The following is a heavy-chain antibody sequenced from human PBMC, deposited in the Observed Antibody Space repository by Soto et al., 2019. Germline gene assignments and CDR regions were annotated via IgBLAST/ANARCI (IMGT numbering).Heavy chain of an antibody. V-gene: IGHV4-59*02. CDR2: IYISGKT. Sequence: QVQLQESGPGLVKPSETLSLSCTVSGDSVSSYYWSWIRQPPGRGLEWIGYIYISGKTNYNPSRTRQIPISRDTSKNQFALTPQSGTAADTAVYYCARGVLRYYPYGMDVWGQGTTVTVSS. CDR1: GDSVSSYY. J-gene: IGHJ6*02. CDR3: ARGVLRYYPYGMDV.